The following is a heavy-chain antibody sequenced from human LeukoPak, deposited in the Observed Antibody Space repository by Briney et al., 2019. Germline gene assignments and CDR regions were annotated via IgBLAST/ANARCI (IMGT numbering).Heavy chain of an antibody. J-gene: IGHJ4*02. CDR1: GYTFTSYY. D-gene: IGHD3-10*01. CDR2: INPSGGST. V-gene: IGHV1-46*01. Sequence: ASVKVSCKSSGYTFTSYYMYWVRQAPGQGXXWMGIINPSGGSTSYAQKFQGRVTMTRDTSTSTVYMELSSLRSEDTAVYYCARDSGMVRGTVDYWGQGTLVTVSS. CDR3: ARDSGMVRGTVDY.